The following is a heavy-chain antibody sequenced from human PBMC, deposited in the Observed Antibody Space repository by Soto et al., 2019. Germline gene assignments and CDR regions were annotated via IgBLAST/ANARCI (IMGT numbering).Heavy chain of an antibody. CDR3: SRLKGAFPVTTTHCLYA. CDR2: IYYSGTT. CDR1: GDSIDTSRYY. V-gene: IGHV4-39*01. J-gene: IGHJ5*02. D-gene: IGHD1-26*01. Sequence: SQTLSLTCNVSGDSIDTSRYYWGWIRHPPGKGLEWIGHIYYSGTTYYNPSLKSRVTISADTSKNQFSLNLTSVTAADTAVYYCSRLKGAFPVTTTHCLYAWGPRNLVTGSS.